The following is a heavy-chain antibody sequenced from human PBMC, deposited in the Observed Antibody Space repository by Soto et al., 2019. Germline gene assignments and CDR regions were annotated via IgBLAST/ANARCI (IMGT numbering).Heavy chain of an antibody. Sequence: PGESLKISCKGSGYSFTSYWIGWVRQMPGKGLEWMGIIYPGDSDTRYSPSFQGQVTISADKSISTAYLQWSSLKASDTAMYYCARHFHTGETLTDGYYYGMDVWGQGTTGTVS. CDR3: ARHFHTGETLTDGYYYGMDV. CDR1: GYSFTSYW. D-gene: IGHD3-9*01. CDR2: IYPGDSDT. V-gene: IGHV5-51*01. J-gene: IGHJ6*02.